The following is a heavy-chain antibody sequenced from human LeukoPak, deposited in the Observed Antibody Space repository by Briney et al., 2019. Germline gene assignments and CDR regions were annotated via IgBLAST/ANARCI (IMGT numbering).Heavy chain of an antibody. CDR3: ARGGRAVAADY. V-gene: IGHV3-30-3*01. CDR1: GFTFSSYA. D-gene: IGHD6-19*01. J-gene: IGHJ4*02. CDR2: ISYDGSNK. Sequence: PGRSLRLSCAASGFTFSSYAMHRVRQAPGKGLEWVAVISYDGSNKYYADSVKGRFTTSRDNSKNTLYLQMNSLRAEDTAVYYCARGGRAVAADYWGQGTLVTVSS.